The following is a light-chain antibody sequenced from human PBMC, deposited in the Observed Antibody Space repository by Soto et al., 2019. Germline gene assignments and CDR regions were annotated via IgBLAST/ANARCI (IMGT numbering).Light chain of an antibody. CDR2: EVS. J-gene: IGLJ2*01. Sequence: QSALTQPASVSGSPGQSITISCTGTSSDVGGYNYVSWYQQHPGKAPKLMIYEVSTRPSGVSKRFSGSKSGNTASVAISGHQAEGEADYYCSSYTGSSTLEVFAGGTEFTVL. V-gene: IGLV2-14*01. CDR1: SSDVGGYNY. CDR3: SSYTGSSTLEV.